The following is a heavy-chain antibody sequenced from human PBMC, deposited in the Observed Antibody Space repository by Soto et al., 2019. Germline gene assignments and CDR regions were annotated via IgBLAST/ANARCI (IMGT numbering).Heavy chain of an antibody. V-gene: IGHV4-34*01. D-gene: IGHD3-22*01. CDR2: INHSGST. CDR1: GGSFSGYY. CDR3: ASPTTYYYDSSGYWGAFDI. J-gene: IGHJ3*02. Sequence: QVQLQQWGAGLLKPSETLSLTCAVYGGSFSGYYWSWIRQPPGKGLEWIGEINHSGSTNYNPSLKSRVNLSVDTSKNQFSLKLSSVTAADTAVYYCASPTTYYYDSSGYWGAFDIWGQGTMVTVSS.